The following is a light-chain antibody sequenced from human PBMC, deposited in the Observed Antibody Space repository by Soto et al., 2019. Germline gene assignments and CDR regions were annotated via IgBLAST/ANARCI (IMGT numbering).Light chain of an antibody. J-gene: IGKJ2*01. CDR1: QRISSNF. V-gene: IGKV3-20*01. CDR3: QHYGTSLYT. CDR2: GAS. Sequence: EIVLTQSPVTLSLSPGERATLSCRASQRISSNFLAWFQQKPGLPPRVLIYGASTRASGVPDRFSGGESGTDFVLTISRLEPEDFAVYYCQHYGTSLYTFGQVTKLEIK.